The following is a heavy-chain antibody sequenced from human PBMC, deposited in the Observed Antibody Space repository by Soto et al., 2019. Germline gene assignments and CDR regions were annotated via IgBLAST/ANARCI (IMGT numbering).Heavy chain of an antibody. CDR2: INHSGST. J-gene: IGHJ3*02. CDR1: GGSFSGYY. D-gene: IGHD6-19*01. Sequence: SETLSLTCAVYGGSFSGYYWSWIRQPPGKGLEWIGEINHSGSTNYNPSLKSRVTISVDTSKNQFSLKLSSVTAADTAVYYCARDLGYSSGWYPSRAFDIWGQGTMVTVSS. V-gene: IGHV4-34*01. CDR3: ARDLGYSSGWYPSRAFDI.